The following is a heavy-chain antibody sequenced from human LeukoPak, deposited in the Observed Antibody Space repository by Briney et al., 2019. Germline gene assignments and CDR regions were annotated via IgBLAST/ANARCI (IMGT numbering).Heavy chain of an antibody. CDR1: GGSFRGFY. D-gene: IGHD2-21*02. V-gene: IGHV4-34*01. Sequence: SETLSLTCAVYGGSFRGFYWTWIRQSPGKGLEWIGEINHSGSSSYNPYLKSRIMISVDMSKNQFSLKVRSVTAADTAVYYCARSHCGGDCYSSRWQILYGYYYYYMDVWGTGTTVTVSS. CDR3: ARSHCGGDCYSSRWQILYGYYYYYMDV. J-gene: IGHJ6*03. CDR2: INHSGSS.